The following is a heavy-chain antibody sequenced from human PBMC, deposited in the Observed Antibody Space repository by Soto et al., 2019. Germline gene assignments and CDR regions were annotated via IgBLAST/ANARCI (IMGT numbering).Heavy chain of an antibody. D-gene: IGHD3-3*01. CDR2: VNPNSGNT. CDR1: GYTFTSYD. V-gene: IGHV1-8*01. J-gene: IGHJ3*02. Sequence: ASVKVSCKASGYTFTSYDINWVRQATGQGLEWMGWVNPNSGNTGYAQKFQGRVTMTRNTSISTAYMELSSLRSEDTAVYYCARGRYDFWSGYVDAFDIWGQGTMVTVSS. CDR3: ARGRYDFWSGYVDAFDI.